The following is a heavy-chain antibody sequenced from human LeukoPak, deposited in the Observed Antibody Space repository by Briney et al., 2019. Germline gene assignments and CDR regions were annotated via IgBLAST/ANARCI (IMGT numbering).Heavy chain of an antibody. CDR3: ARYSYKHDC. CDR2: MKEDGSQE. CDR1: EFTFSSYA. D-gene: IGHD2-15*01. J-gene: IGHJ4*02. Sequence: TGGSLRLSCAASEFTFSSYAMSWVRQAPGKGLEWVANMKEDGSQETYVDSVKGRFTISRDNAENSLYLQMNNVRAEDTAVYYCARYSYKHDCWGQGTLVTVSS. V-gene: IGHV3-7*01.